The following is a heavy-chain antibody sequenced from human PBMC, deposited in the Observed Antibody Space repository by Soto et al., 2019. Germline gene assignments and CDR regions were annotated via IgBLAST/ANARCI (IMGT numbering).Heavy chain of an antibody. CDR2: ISAYNGNT. D-gene: IGHD2-2*01. Sequence: ASVKVSCKASGGTFSSYGISWVRQAPGQGLEWMGWISAYNGNTNYAQKLQGRVTMTTDTSTSTAYMELRSLRSDDTAVYYCARDRVVPAAIAYYYGMDVWGQGTTVTVSS. CDR1: GGTFSSYG. V-gene: IGHV1-18*01. J-gene: IGHJ6*02. CDR3: ARDRVVPAAIAYYYGMDV.